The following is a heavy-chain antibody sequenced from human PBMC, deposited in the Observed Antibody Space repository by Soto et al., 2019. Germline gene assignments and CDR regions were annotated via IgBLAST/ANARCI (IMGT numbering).Heavy chain of an antibody. CDR3: ARIAIKGARGAYYFDY. Sequence: QVTLKESCPVLVKPTETLTLTCTVSGFSLSNARMGVSWIRQPPGKALEWLAHIFSNDEKSYSTSLKSRLTISKDTSKSQVVLTMTNMDPVDTATYYCARIAIKGARGAYYFDYWGQGTLVTVSS. D-gene: IGHD1-26*01. V-gene: IGHV2-26*01. CDR1: GFSLSNARMG. J-gene: IGHJ4*02. CDR2: IFSNDEK.